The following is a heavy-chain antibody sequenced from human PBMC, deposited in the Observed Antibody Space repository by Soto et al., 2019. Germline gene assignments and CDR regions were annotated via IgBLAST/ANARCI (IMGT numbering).Heavy chain of an antibody. CDR3: ARSSSWWNGGLIDY. CDR1: GGSISSGDYY. J-gene: IGHJ4*02. Sequence: PSETLSLTCTVSGGSISSGDYYWSWIRQPPGKGLEWIGYIYYSGSTYYNPSLKSRVTISVDTSKNQFSLKLSSVTAADTAVYYCARSSSWWNGGLIDYWGQGTLVTVSS. CDR2: IYYSGST. D-gene: IGHD6-13*01. V-gene: IGHV4-30-4*01.